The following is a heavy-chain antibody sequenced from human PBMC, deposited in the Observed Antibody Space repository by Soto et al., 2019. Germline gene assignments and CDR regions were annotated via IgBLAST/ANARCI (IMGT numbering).Heavy chain of an antibody. CDR3: TKGGIPRRYNIPKVDFDY. J-gene: IGHJ4*02. D-gene: IGHD1-1*01. Sequence: GGSLRLSCAASGFIFSNYAMSWVRQAPGKGLEWVSAISGSGATTYYPDSVKGRFTTSRDNSKNTLYLQMNSLRAEDTAVYYCTKGGIPRRYNIPKVDFDYWGQGSLVTVSS. V-gene: IGHV3-23*01. CDR1: GFIFSNYA. CDR2: ISGSGATT.